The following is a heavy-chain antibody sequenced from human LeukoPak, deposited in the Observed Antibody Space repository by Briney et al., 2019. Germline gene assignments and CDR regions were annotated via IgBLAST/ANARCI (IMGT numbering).Heavy chain of an antibody. Sequence: ASVKVSCKASGYTFTTYGITWVRQAPGQGLEWMGWISAYNGNTNYAQKLQGRVTMTTDTSTSTAYMELRSLRSDDTAVYYCARGRYCSGGSCYSGAFDNWGQGTMVTVSS. D-gene: IGHD2-15*01. CDR1: GYTFTTYG. CDR2: ISAYNGNT. CDR3: ARGRYCSGGSCYSGAFDN. J-gene: IGHJ3*02. V-gene: IGHV1-18*01.